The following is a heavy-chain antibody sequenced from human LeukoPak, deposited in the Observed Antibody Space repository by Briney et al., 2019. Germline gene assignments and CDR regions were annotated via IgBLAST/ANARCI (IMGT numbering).Heavy chain of an antibody. CDR3: ARTKEMASISYFDS. V-gene: IGHV3-48*03. D-gene: IGHD5-24*01. J-gene: IGHJ4*02. CDR1: GFTFSSYE. CDR2: IDSSGSNI. Sequence: GGSLRLSCAASGFTFSSYEMNWVRQAPGKGLEWVSYIDSSGSNIHYADSVKGRFTISRDNAKNSLYLQMNSLRAEDTAVYYCARTKEMASISYFDSWGQGTLVTVSS.